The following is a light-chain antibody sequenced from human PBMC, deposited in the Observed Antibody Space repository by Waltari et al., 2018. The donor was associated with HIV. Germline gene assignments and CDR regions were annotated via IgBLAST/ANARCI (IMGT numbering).Light chain of an antibody. CDR3: QAWAGGTGSEGV. Sequence: SYELTQPPSVSVSPGQTASIACSGDALQRRYVSCYQKRPDHSPVMVCFQDGKRPSGIPERFSGSNSGNTATLTISGTQAMDEADYFCQAWAGGTGSEGVFGGGTKLTVL. V-gene: IGLV3-1*01. CDR2: QDG. J-gene: IGLJ2*01. CDR1: ALQRRY.